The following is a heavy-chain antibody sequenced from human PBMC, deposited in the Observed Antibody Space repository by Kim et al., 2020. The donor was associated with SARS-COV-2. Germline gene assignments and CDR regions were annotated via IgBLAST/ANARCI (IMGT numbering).Heavy chain of an antibody. CDR3: ARAPLGSSYFDY. D-gene: IGHD1-26*01. CDR2: IYYSGST. J-gene: IGHJ4*02. CDR1: GGSISSGGYY. Sequence: SETLSLTCTVSGGSISSGGYYWSWIRQHPGKGLEWIGYIYYSGSTYYNPSLKSRVTISVDTSKNQFSLKLSSVTAADTAVYYCARAPLGSSYFDYWGQGTLVTVSS. V-gene: IGHV4-31*03.